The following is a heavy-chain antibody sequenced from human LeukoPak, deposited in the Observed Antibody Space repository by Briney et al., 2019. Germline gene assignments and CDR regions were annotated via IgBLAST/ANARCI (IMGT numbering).Heavy chain of an antibody. CDR2: IKQDRSEK. V-gene: IGHV3-7*01. CDR3: AKKSYYYGSGSIDMDV. J-gene: IGHJ6*03. CDR1: GFTFTNYW. D-gene: IGHD3-10*01. Sequence: GGSLRLSCAASGFTFTNYWMSWVRQAPGKGLELVANIKQDRSEKYYVDSVKGRFTISRDNSKNTLYLQMNSLRAEDTAVYYCAKKSYYYGSGSIDMDVWGKGTTVTISS.